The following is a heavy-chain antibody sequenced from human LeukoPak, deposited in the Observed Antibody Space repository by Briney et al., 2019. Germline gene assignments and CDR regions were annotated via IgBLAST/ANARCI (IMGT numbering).Heavy chain of an antibody. CDR2: IYTSGST. V-gene: IGHV4-61*02. CDR1: GGSISSGSYY. Sequence: PSQTLSLTCTVSGGSISSGSYYWSWIRQPAGKGLEWIGRIYTSGSTNYNPSLKSRVTISVDTSKNQFSLKLSSVTAADTAVYYCARTYYDFWSGYYRDNNWFDPWGQGTLVTVS. J-gene: IGHJ5*02. D-gene: IGHD3-3*01. CDR3: ARTYYDFWSGYYRDNNWFDP.